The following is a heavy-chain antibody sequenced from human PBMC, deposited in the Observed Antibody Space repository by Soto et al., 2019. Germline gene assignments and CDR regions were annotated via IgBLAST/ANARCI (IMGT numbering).Heavy chain of an antibody. V-gene: IGHV3-33*01. CDR2: IWYDGSNK. J-gene: IGHJ4*02. CDR1: GFTFSSYG. Sequence: QVQLVESGGGVVQPGRSLRLSCAASGFTFSSYGMHWVRQAPGKGLEWVAVIWYDGSNKYYADSVKGRFTISRDNSKNTLYLQMNSLRAEDTAVYYCARIRGYSYGYFAYWGQGTLVTVSS. CDR3: ARIRGYSYGYFAY. D-gene: IGHD5-18*01.